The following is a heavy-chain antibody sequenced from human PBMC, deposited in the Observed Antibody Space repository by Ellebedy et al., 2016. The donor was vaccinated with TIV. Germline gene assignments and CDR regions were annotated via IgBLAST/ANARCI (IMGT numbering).Heavy chain of an antibody. D-gene: IGHD3-10*01. V-gene: IGHV3-72*01. CDR3: AARPDSGSYHLWDY. CDR1: GLTFSDHY. Sequence: PGGSLRLSCAASGLTFSDHYMDWVRQAPGKGLEWIGRSGNKGASYTTEYAASVKGRFTISRDDSQNSVYLQMNSLRIEDTAVYFCAARPDSGSYHLWDYWGQGSLVTVSS. CDR2: SGNKGASYTT. J-gene: IGHJ4*02.